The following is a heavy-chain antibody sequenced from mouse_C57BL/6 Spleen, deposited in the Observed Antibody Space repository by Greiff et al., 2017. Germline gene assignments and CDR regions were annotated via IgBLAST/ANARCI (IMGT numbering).Heavy chain of an antibody. V-gene: IGHV1-15*01. CDR1: GYTFTDYE. CDR2: IDPETGGT. CDR3: TGHYFDY. J-gene: IGHJ2*01. Sequence: VKLVESGAELVRPGASVTLSCKASGYTFTDYEMHWVKQTPVHGLEWIGAIDPETGGTAYNQKFKGKAILTADKSSSTAYMELRSLTSEDSAVYYCTGHYFDYWGQGTTLTVSS.